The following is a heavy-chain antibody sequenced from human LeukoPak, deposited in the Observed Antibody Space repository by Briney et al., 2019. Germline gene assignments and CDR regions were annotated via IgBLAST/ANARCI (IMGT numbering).Heavy chain of an antibody. CDR1: GFTFDDYT. V-gene: IGHV3-43*01. CDR3: AKDDSGSYYGDAFDI. CDR2: ISWDGGST. Sequence: GGSLRLSCAASGFTFDDYTMHWVRQAPGKGLEWVSLISWDGGSTYYADSAKGRFTISRDNSKNSLYLQMNSLRTEDTALYYCAKDDSGSYYGDAFDIWGQGTMVTVSS. J-gene: IGHJ3*02. D-gene: IGHD1-26*01.